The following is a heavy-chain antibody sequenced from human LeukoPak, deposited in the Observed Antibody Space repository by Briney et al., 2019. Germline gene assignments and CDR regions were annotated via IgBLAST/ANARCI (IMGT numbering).Heavy chain of an antibody. CDR2: ISYDGSNK. D-gene: IGHD3-16*02. J-gene: IGHJ4*02. Sequence: GGSLRLSCAASGFTFSSYAMHWVRQAPGKGLEWVAVISYDGSNKYYADSVKGRFTISRDNSKNTLYLQMNSLRAEDTAVYYCARESAWDYVWGSCRHFDYWGRGTLVTVSS. CDR1: GFTFSSYA. V-gene: IGHV3-30-3*01. CDR3: ARESAWDYVWGSCRHFDY.